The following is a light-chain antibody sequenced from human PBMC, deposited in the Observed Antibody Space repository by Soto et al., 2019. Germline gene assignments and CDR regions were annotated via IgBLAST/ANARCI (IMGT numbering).Light chain of an antibody. CDR1: SSDVGAYNY. CDR3: SSWDDSLNVVV. CDR2: EVS. J-gene: IGLJ2*01. Sequence: QSALTQPPSASGSPGQSVTISCSGTSSDVGAYNYVSWYQQHPGKAPRLLIYEVSQRPSGVPDRFSGSKSANTASLTVSGLQPEDEADYYCSSWDDSLNVVVFGGGTKLTVL. V-gene: IGLV2-8*01.